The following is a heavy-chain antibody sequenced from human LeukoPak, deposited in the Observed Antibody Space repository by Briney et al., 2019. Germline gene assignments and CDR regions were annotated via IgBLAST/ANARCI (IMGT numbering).Heavy chain of an antibody. Sequence: SETLSLTCTVSGGSISSYYWNWIRQPPGKGLEWIGYIYYSGSTNSNPSLKSRVTISVDTSKNQFSLKLSSVTAADTAVYYCARDTGITMVARGGFDPWGQGTLVTVSS. CDR3: ARDTGITMVARGGFDP. D-gene: IGHD3-10*01. CDR1: GGSISSYY. CDR2: IYYSGST. V-gene: IGHV4-59*01. J-gene: IGHJ5*02.